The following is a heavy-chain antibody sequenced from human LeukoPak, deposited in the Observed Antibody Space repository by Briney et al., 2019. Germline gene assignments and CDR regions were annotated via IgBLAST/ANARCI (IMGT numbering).Heavy chain of an antibody. J-gene: IGHJ4*02. CDR2: VSSGGSSI. D-gene: IGHD5-12*01. CDR3: VRDKNVFLAASSYFDY. CDR1: GFSFSSFA. V-gene: IGHV3-48*01. Sequence: GGSLRLSCAASGFSFSSFAMNWVRQAPGKGLERVPYVSSGGSSIYYADSVKGRFTISRDNAKNSLFLQMNSLRAEDTAVYYCVRDKNVFLAASSYFDYWGQGTLVTVSS.